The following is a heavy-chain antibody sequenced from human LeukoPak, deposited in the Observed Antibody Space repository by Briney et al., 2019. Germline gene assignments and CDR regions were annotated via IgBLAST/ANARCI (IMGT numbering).Heavy chain of an antibody. Sequence: GGSLRLSCAASGFTFSRYSMNWVRQAPGRGLEWVSSISSSSSYIYYADSVKGRFTISRDNAKNSLYLQMNSLRAEDTAVYYCAKDQTPMDSGSYGFDYWGQGTLVTVSS. CDR3: AKDQTPMDSGSYGFDY. CDR1: GFTFSRYS. D-gene: IGHD1-26*01. J-gene: IGHJ4*02. CDR2: ISSSSSYI. V-gene: IGHV3-21*01.